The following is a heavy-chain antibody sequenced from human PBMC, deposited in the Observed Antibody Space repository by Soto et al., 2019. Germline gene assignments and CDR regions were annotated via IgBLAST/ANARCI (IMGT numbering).Heavy chain of an antibody. CDR2: IRSKANSYAT. J-gene: IGHJ3*02. V-gene: IGHV3-73*01. Sequence: GGSLRLSCAASGFTFSGSAMHWVRQASGKGLEWVGRIRSKANSYATAYAASVKGRFTISRDDSKNTAYLQMNSLKTDDTAVYYCTRHALANKKTFDIWGQGTMVTVSS. CDR3: TRHALANKKTFDI. D-gene: IGHD1-26*01. CDR1: GFTFSGSA.